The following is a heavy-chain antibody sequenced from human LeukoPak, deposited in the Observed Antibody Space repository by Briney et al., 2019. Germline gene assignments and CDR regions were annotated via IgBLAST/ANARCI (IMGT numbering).Heavy chain of an antibody. V-gene: IGHV3-21*01. CDR1: GFTFSSYS. CDR2: ISSSSSYI. CDR3: ARAPDGYNCPFDY. J-gene: IGHJ4*02. Sequence: PGGSLRLSCAASGFTFSSYSMNWVRQAPGKGLEWVSSISSSSSYIYYADSVKGRFTISRDNAKNSLYLQMDSLRAEDTAVYYCARAPDGYNCPFDYWGQGTLVTVSS. D-gene: IGHD5-24*01.